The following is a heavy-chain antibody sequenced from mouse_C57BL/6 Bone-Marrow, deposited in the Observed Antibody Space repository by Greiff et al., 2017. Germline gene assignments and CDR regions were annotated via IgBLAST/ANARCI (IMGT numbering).Heavy chain of an antibody. CDR1: GYTFTSYC. CDR2: IYPSSGYT. D-gene: IGHD2-4*01. Sequence: QVQLQQSGAELAKPGASVKLSCKASGYTFTSYCMHWVKQRPGQGLEWIGYIYPSSGYTNYNQKFKDKATLTADKSSSTTYMQLSSLTSADAAVYYCARWGLRRFYAMDYWGQGTSVTVSS. CDR3: ARWGLRRFYAMDY. V-gene: IGHV1-7*01. J-gene: IGHJ4*01.